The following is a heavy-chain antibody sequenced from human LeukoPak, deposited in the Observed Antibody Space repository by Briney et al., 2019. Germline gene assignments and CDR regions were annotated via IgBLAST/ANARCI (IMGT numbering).Heavy chain of an antibody. CDR3: ARGIMIVPGHVDY. V-gene: IGHV1-2*02. Sequence: ASVKVSCKASGYSFTGYYMHWVRQAPGQGLEWMGWINPNSGGTNYAQKFQGRVTMTRDTSISTAYMELSRLRSDDTAVSYCARGIMIVPGHVDYWGQGTLVTVSS. J-gene: IGHJ4*02. D-gene: IGHD3-22*01. CDR1: GYSFTGYY. CDR2: INPNSGGT.